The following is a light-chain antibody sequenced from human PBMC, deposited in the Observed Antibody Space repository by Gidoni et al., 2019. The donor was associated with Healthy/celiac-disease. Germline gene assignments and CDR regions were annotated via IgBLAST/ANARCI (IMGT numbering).Light chain of an antibody. V-gene: IGKV3-15*01. CDR3: QQYNNWPPLT. CDR2: GAS. CDR1: QSVSSN. Sequence: EIVMPQSPATLSVSPGERATRSCRASQSVSSNLAWYQQKPGQAPRLLIYGASTRATGIPARFSGSGSGTEVTLTISSLQSEDFAVYYCQQYNNWPPLTFXGXTKVEIK. J-gene: IGKJ4*01.